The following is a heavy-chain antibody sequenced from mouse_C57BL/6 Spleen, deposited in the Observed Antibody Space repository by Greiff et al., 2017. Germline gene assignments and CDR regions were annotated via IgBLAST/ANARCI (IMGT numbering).Heavy chain of an antibody. D-gene: IGHD3-2*02. CDR1: GYSITSGYD. Sequence: VQLQQSGPGMVKPSQSLSLTCTVTGYSITSGYDWHWIRHFPGNKLEWMGYISYSGSTNYNPSLKSRISITHDTSKNHFFLKLNSVTTEDTATYYCARADSSGYYPYYFDYWGQGTTLTVSS. J-gene: IGHJ2*01. V-gene: IGHV3-1*01. CDR2: ISYSGST. CDR3: ARADSSGYYPYYFDY.